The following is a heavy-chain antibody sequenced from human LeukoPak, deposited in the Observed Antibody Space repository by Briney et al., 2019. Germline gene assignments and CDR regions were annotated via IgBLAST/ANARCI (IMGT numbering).Heavy chain of an antibody. Sequence: ASVKVSCKASGHTFTGYYMHWVRQALGQGLEWMGWINPNSGGTNYAQKFQGRVTMTRDTSISTAYMELSRLRSDDTAVYYCARAVGTYSSSWYLFGYWGQGTLVTVSS. V-gene: IGHV1-2*02. J-gene: IGHJ4*02. CDR3: ARAVGTYSSSWYLFGY. CDR1: GHTFTGYY. CDR2: INPNSGGT. D-gene: IGHD6-13*01.